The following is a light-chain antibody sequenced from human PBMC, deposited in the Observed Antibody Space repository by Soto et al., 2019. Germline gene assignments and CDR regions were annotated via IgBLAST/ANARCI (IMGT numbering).Light chain of an antibody. V-gene: IGKV1-39*01. CDR3: QESYSSPYF. CDR1: RSISRY. CDR2: GAS. Sequence: DIRLTQSPASLSASVGDRVSITCRTSRSISRYLNWYQQKLGKAPKLLIYGASTLQGGVPSRFSGSGSGTDFTLTMSGLQPEDFATYYCQESYSSPYFFGQGTKLEMK. J-gene: IGKJ2*01.